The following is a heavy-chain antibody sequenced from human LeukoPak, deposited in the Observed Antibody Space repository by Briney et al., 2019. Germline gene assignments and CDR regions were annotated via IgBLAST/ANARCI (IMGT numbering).Heavy chain of an antibody. J-gene: IGHJ4*02. Sequence: GGSLRLSCEASGFTFSRFGMHWVRQAPGKGLEWVAVIWYDGSNRDYADSVKGRFTISRDNSKNTLYLQVSSLRAEDTAVYYCARDRWYDGSGYIAAFDYWGQGTLVTVS. CDR1: GFTFSRFG. CDR3: ARDRWYDGSGYIAAFDY. V-gene: IGHV3-33*01. CDR2: IWYDGSNR. D-gene: IGHD3-22*01.